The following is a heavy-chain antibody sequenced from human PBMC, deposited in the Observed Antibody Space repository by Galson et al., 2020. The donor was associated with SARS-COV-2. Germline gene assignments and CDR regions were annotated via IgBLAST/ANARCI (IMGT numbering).Heavy chain of an antibody. V-gene: IGHV2-5*02. CDR3: AHRRHYSGTYDDYFDF. CDR2: IYGDDDK. D-gene: IGHD1-26*01. Sequence: KMSGPTLVKPTQTLTLTCTFSGFSLSTSGVGVGWIRQPPGKALECLALIYGDDDKWYSPSLKNRLTITKDTSKNQVVLTMANMDPLDTATYYCAHRRHYSGTYDDYFDFWGQGTLVTVSS. CDR1: GFSLSTSGVG. J-gene: IGHJ4*02.